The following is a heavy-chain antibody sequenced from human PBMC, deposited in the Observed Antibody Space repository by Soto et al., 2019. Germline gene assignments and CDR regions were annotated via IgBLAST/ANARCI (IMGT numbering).Heavy chain of an antibody. Sequence: PSETLSLTCAVYGGSFSGYYWSWIRQPPGKGLEWIGEIDHSGSTNYNPSLKSRVTMSVDTSKNQFSLKLSSVTAADTAVYYCARSGYSHGPTTSLYWGQGNLVTVSS. CDR2: IDHSGST. D-gene: IGHD5-18*01. CDR1: GGSFSGYY. CDR3: ARSGYSHGPTTSLY. V-gene: IGHV4-34*10. J-gene: IGHJ4*02.